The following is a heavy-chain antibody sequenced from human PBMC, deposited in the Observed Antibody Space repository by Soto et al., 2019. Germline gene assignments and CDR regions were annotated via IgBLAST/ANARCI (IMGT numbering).Heavy chain of an antibody. CDR2: IIPIFGTA. J-gene: IGHJ6*02. Sequence: SVKVSCKASGGTFSSYAISWVRQAPGQGLEWMGGIIPIFGTANYAQTFQGRVTITADESTSTAYMELSSLRSEGTAVYYCARVYDSSGYHYGYYYYGMDVWGQGTTVTVSS. CDR3: ARVYDSSGYHYGYYYYGMDV. CDR1: GGTFSSYA. D-gene: IGHD3-22*01. V-gene: IGHV1-69*13.